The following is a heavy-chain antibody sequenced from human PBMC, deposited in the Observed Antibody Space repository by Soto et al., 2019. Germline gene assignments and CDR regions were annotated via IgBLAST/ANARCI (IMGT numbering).Heavy chain of an antibody. CDR1: GGSISSGGYS. CDR2: IYHSGST. V-gene: IGHV4-30-2*01. Sequence: QLQLQESGSGLVKPSQTLSLTCAVSGGSISSGGYSWSWIRQPPGKGLEWIGYIYHSGSTYYNPSLKSRVTISVDRSKNQFSLKLSSVTAADTAVYYCAREETAAGYYGGADYWGQGTLVTVSS. CDR3: AREETAAGYYGGADY. J-gene: IGHJ4*02. D-gene: IGHD6-13*01.